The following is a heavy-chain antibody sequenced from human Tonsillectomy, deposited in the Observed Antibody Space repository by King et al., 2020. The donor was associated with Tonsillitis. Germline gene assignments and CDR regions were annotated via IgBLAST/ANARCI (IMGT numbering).Heavy chain of an antibody. V-gene: IGHV4-38-2*02. CDR2: IYHSGNT. J-gene: IGHJ4*02. CDR1: GYSICSGYY. Sequence: VQLQESGPGLVKPSETLSLTCTVSGYSICSGYYWGWIRQPPGKGLEWIGSIYHSGNTYYNPSLSSRVTISVNTSKNQFSLKLSSVTAADTAVYYCAKEAAVAGDFDYWGQGTLVTVSS. D-gene: IGHD6-19*01. CDR3: AKEAAVAGDFDY.